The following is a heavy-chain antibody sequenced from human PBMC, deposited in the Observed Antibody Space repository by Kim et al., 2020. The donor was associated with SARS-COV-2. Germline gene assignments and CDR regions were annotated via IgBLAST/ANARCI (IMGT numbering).Heavy chain of an antibody. J-gene: IGHJ4*02. D-gene: IGHD5-12*01. CDR3: AKVGENGYNYDLDY. V-gene: IGHV3-33*06. CDR2: IWYDGSNM. CDR1: GFVFRSYG. Sequence: GGSLRLSCAASGFVFRSYGMHWVRQAPGKGLEWVAVIWYDGSNMYYADSVKGRFTISRDNSKNTLYLQMNSLRAEDTAVYYCAKVGENGYNYDLDYWGQGTLVTVS.